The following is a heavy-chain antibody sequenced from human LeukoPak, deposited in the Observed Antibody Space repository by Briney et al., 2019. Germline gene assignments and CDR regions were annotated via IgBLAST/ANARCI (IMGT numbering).Heavy chain of an antibody. Sequence: GGSLRLSCTASGFIFSNYGFHWVRQAPGKGLEWVANIKQDGSEKYYVDSVKGRFTISRDNAKNSLYLQMNSLRAEDTAVYYCARVRRYFDWLLDYWGQGTLVTVSS. J-gene: IGHJ4*02. D-gene: IGHD3-9*01. CDR3: ARVRRYFDWLLDY. CDR1: GFIFSNYG. CDR2: IKQDGSEK. V-gene: IGHV3-7*01.